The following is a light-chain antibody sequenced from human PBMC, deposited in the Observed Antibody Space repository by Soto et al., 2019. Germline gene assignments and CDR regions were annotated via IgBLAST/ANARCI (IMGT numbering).Light chain of an antibody. CDR3: QQRSSWPFT. Sequence: EIVLTQSPGTLSLSPGERATLSCRASQSVSSNYLAWYQQKPGQAPKVLIYRASIRATGIPDRFTGSGSGTDFTLTISRLEPEDFAVYYCQQRSSWPFTFGPGTKVDIK. CDR2: RAS. J-gene: IGKJ3*01. V-gene: IGKV3D-20*02. CDR1: QSVSSNY.